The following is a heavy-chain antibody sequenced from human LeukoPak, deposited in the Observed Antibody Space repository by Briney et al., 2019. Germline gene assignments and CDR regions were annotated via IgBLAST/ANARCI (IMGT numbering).Heavy chain of an antibody. CDR2: ISGYNGNT. J-gene: IGHJ3*02. Sequence: ASVKVSCKASGYTFSSHGISWVRQAPGQGLEWMGWISGYNGNTNYAHKLQGRVTMTRDMSITTAYMELSRLTFDDTAVYYCARDYDYTGRSASDIWGQGAMVTVSS. D-gene: IGHD3-3*01. CDR3: ARDYDYTGRSASDI. V-gene: IGHV1-18*01. CDR1: GYTFSSHG.